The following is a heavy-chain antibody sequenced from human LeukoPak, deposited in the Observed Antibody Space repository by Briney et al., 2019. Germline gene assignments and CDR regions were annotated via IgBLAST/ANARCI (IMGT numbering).Heavy chain of an antibody. Sequence: PGGSLRLSCAASGLTFGNYGMSWVRQAPGKGLEWVSTINGDGRGTYYADSVKGRFTISRDNSKNTLYVQMNSLRAEDTAVYYCAKDSAAGTYGFDYWGQGTLVTVSS. CDR3: AKDSAAGTYGFDY. D-gene: IGHD6-13*01. CDR2: INGDGRGT. CDR1: GLTFGNYG. J-gene: IGHJ4*02. V-gene: IGHV3-23*01.